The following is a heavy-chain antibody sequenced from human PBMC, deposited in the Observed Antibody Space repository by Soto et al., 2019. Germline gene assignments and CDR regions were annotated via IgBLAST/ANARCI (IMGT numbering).Heavy chain of an antibody. J-gene: IGHJ5*02. CDR3: ATDPRGAKWFDP. CDR2: FDPEDGET. CDR1: GYTLTELS. Sequence: ASEKVSCKVSGYTLTELSMHWVRQAPGKGLEWMGGFDPEDGETIYAQKFQGRVTMTEDTSTDTAYMELSSLRSEDTAVYYCATDPRGAKWFDPWGQGTLVTVSS. D-gene: IGHD3-10*01. V-gene: IGHV1-24*01.